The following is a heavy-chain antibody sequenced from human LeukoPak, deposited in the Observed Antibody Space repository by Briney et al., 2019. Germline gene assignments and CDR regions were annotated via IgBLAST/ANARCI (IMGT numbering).Heavy chain of an antibody. CDR1: GGSFSGYY. CDR2: INHNGST. V-gene: IGHV4-34*01. Sequence: SETLSLTCAVYGGSFSGYYWSWIRQPPGKGLEWIGEINHNGSTNYNPSLKSRVTISVDTSKNQFSLKLSSVTAADTAVYYCARDLTTPRRGFDYWGQGTLVTVSS. J-gene: IGHJ4*02. D-gene: IGHD3-3*01. CDR3: ARDLTTPRRGFDY.